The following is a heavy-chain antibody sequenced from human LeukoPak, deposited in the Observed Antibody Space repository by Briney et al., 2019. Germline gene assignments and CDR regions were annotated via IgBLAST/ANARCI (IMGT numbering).Heavy chain of an antibody. CDR2: VSSSSSYI. CDR1: GYTFSSYS. Sequence: PGGSLRLSCAASGYTFSSYSMNWVRQAPGKGLEWVSSVSSSSSYIYYADSVKGRFTISRDNAENSLYLQMNSLRAEDTAVYYCACNVYWGSYRYTLDYWGQGTLVTVSS. CDR3: ACNVYWGSYRYTLDY. J-gene: IGHJ4*02. V-gene: IGHV3-21*01. D-gene: IGHD3-16*02.